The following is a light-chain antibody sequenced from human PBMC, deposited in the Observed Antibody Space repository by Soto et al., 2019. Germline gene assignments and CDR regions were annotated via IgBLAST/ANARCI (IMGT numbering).Light chain of an antibody. V-gene: IGKV1-5*03. CDR1: QSIHSW. CDR3: HQYNANPYT. J-gene: IGKJ2*01. Sequence: DFQMTQSPSTLSASVGDRVTITCRASQSIHSWLAWYQLKPGRAPKLLMYKASTLETGVPSRFSGSGSGTEFTLTISSVQPDDFAAYYCHQYNANPYTFGQGTKVDIK. CDR2: KAS.